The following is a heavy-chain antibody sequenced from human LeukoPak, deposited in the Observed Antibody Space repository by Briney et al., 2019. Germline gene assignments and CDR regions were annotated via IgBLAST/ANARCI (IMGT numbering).Heavy chain of an antibody. D-gene: IGHD1-26*01. J-gene: IGHJ4*02. CDR1: GYTFTGYY. V-gene: IGHV1-2*02. Sequence: ASVKVSCKAFGYTFTGYYMHWVRQAPGQGLEWMGWINPNSGGTNYAQKFQGRVTMTRDTSISTAYMELSRLRSDDTAVYYCARGSLTARPQYYFDYWGQGTLVTVSS. CDR2: INPNSGGT. CDR3: ARGSLTARPQYYFDY.